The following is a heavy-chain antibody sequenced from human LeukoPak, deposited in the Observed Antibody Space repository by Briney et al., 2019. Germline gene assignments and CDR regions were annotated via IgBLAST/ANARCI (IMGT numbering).Heavy chain of an antibody. CDR1: GGSMNSSNYY. D-gene: IGHD3-16*02. Sequence: SETLSLTCTVSGGSMNSSNYYWGWIRQPPGKGLEWIGGIYYGGNTYYNPSLKSRVTISLDTSKSQFSLKLNSVTAADTAVYYCSREGLWGTYRFTYSDNWGQGALVTVSS. V-gene: IGHV4-39*07. CDR3: SREGLWGTYRFTYSDN. CDR2: IYYGGNT. J-gene: IGHJ4*02.